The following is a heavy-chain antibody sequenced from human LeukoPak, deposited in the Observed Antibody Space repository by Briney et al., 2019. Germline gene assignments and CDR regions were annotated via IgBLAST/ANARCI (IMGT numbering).Heavy chain of an antibody. CDR3: VRKHSSGYYHTPTWFDP. Sequence: PSETLSLTCTVSGGSISSYYWSWIRQPPGKGLEWIGYIYYSGSTNYNPSLKSRVTISVDTSKNQFSLKLSSVTAADTAVYYCVRKHSSGYYHTPTWFDPWGQGTLVTVSS. D-gene: IGHD3-22*01. CDR1: GGSISSYY. CDR2: IYYSGST. V-gene: IGHV4-59*01. J-gene: IGHJ5*02.